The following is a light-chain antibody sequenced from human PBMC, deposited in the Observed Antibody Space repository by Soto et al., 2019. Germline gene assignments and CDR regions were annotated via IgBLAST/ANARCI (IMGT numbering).Light chain of an antibody. CDR1: QSVSSSY. Sequence: EIVLTQSPATLYLSPGERATLSCGAIQSVSSSYLAWYQQKPGLAPRLLIYDTSSRATGIPDRFSGSGSGTDFTLTISRLEPEDFAVYYCQHYGSSPPITFGQGTRLEIK. CDR3: QHYGSSPPIT. CDR2: DTS. V-gene: IGKV3D-20*01. J-gene: IGKJ5*01.